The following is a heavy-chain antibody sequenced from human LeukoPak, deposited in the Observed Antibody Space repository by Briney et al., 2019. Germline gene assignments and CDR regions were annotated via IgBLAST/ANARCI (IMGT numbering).Heavy chain of an antibody. CDR3: ASKSTDHGELRFDY. J-gene: IGHJ4*02. V-gene: IGHV4-59*01. D-gene: IGHD4-17*01. CDR1: GDSTNTYF. Sequence: SETLSLTCTISGDSTNTYFWSWIRQPPGKGLEWIGYIYYTGTTNYNPSLKSRVTISVDTSKNQFSLKVNSVTAADTGVYYCASKSTDHGELRFDYWGQGTLVTVSS. CDR2: IYYTGTT.